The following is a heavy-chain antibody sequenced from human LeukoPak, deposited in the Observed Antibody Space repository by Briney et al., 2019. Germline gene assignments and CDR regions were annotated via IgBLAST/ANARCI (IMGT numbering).Heavy chain of an antibody. J-gene: IGHJ4*02. D-gene: IGHD6-13*01. CDR2: INHSGST. CDR1: GGSISSGGYY. CDR3: ARVRWYDY. V-gene: IGHV4-31*03. Sequence: SETLSLTCTVSGGSISSGGYYWSWIRQHPGKGLEWIGEINHSGSTNYNPSLKSRVTISVDTSKNQFSLKLSSVTAADTAVYYCARVRWYDYWGQGTLVTVSS.